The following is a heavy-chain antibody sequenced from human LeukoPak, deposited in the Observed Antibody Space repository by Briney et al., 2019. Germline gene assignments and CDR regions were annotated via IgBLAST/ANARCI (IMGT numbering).Heavy chain of an antibody. CDR3: AKDRWFAELLESYFDS. J-gene: IGHJ4*02. V-gene: IGHV3-30*02. CDR1: GLVFSNYG. Sequence: GGSLRLSCVASGLVFSNYGMHWVRQAPGKGLEWVTFIRYDGNRKYFADSVKGRFTISRDNSKNTLYLQMNSLRTEDTAMYYCAKDRWFAELLESYFDSWGQGALVTVSS. CDR2: IRYDGNRK. D-gene: IGHD3-10*01.